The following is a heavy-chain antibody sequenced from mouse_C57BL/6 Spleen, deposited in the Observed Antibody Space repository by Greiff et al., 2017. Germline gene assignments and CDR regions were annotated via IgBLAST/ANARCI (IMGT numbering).Heavy chain of an antibody. CDR2: ILPGRGST. Sequence: VQLQQSGAELMKPGASVKLSCKATGYTFTGYWIEWVKQRPGHGLEWIGEILPGRGSTNYNEKFKGKATFTAVTYSNTAYMQLSSLTTEDSAIYYCANPYYYGSSYVEFDYWGQGTTLTVSS. J-gene: IGHJ2*01. D-gene: IGHD1-1*01. V-gene: IGHV1-9*01. CDR3: ANPYYYGSSYVEFDY. CDR1: GYTFTGYW.